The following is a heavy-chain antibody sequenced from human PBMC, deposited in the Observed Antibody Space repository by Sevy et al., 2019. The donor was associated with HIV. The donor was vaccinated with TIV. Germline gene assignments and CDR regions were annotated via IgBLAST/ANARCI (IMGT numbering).Heavy chain of an antibody. CDR2: VSASGGST. D-gene: IGHD3-3*01. Sequence: GGSLRLSCVGSGFSFSSDAMSWVRQAPGKGLQWVATVSASGGSTYYADSVRGRFSITRDNSKKTLYVKMNSLRAEDTAVYYCARVGGGGYYDPWSGYLEFDPWGQGTLVTVSS. CDR3: ARVGGGGYYDPWSGYLEFDP. J-gene: IGHJ5*02. CDR1: GFSFSSDA. V-gene: IGHV3-23*01.